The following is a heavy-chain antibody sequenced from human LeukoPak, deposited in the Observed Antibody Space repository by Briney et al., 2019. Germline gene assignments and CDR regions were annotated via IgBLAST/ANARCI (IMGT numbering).Heavy chain of an antibody. CDR3: ARQGCVTVSCLTIEN. V-gene: IGHV5-51*01. CDR2: SHPPDSHT. CDR1: GYSFTNSL. Sequence: GEPRKISCKCSGYSFTNSLIAGVRPMRAKGLELMGISHPPDSHTRYSPSFQGQVTISVDKSINTAYLQWSSLEASDTAMYYCARQGCVTVSCLTIENWGQGTLVTVSS. D-gene: IGHD3-3*01. J-gene: IGHJ4*02.